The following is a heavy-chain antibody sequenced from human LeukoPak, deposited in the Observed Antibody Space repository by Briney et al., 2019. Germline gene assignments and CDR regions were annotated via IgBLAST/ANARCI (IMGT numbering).Heavy chain of an antibody. Sequence: SETLSLTCTVSGGSVSSGSYYWHWIRQPPGKGLEWIGYIYHSGSTNYNPSLRSRVTISVDTSKNQFSLKLSSVTAADTAVSYCARDLFYYASGSYFHYFDSWSQGTLVTVSS. CDR2: IYHSGST. J-gene: IGHJ4*02. D-gene: IGHD3-10*01. CDR3: ARDLFYYASGSYFHYFDS. CDR1: GGSVSSGSYY. V-gene: IGHV4-61*01.